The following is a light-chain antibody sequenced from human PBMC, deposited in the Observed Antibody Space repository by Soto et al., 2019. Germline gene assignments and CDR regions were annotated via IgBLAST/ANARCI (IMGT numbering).Light chain of an antibody. CDR1: SSNIGAGYN. V-gene: IGLV1-40*01. CDR3: QSYDSSLSGWL. CDR2: GDS. Sequence: QSVLTQPPSVSGAPGQRVTISCTGSSSNIGAGYNVHWYQQVPGTAPKLLIYGDSNRPSGVPDRFSGSKSGTSASLAITVLQAEDEADYYCQSYDSSLSGWLFGGGTKVPVL. J-gene: IGLJ3*02.